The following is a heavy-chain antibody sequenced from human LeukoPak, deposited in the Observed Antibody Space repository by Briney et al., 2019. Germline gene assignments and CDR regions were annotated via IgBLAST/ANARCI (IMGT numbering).Heavy chain of an antibody. D-gene: IGHD4-17*01. CDR1: GGSISSGDYY. J-gene: IGHJ4*02. CDR2: VYYSGST. Sequence: PSETLSLTCTVSGGSISSGDYYWSWIRQPPGKGLEWIGYVYYSGSTYYNPSLKSRVTISVDTSKNQFSLKLSSVTAADTAVYYCAREKGDYGDYVVYFDYWGQGTLVTVSS. CDR3: AREKGDYGDYVVYFDY. V-gene: IGHV4-30-4*01.